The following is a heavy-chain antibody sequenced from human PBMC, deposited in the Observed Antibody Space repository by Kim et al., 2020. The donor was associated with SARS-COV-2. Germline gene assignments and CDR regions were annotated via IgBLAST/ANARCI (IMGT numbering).Heavy chain of an antibody. Sequence: ASVKVSCKASGYTFTSYDINWVRQATGQGLEWMGWMNPNSGNTGYAQKFQGRVTMTRNTSISTAYMELSSLRSEDTAVYYCARYQIGIQLWESSGHNNWFDPWGQGTLVTVSS. CDR2: MNPNSGNT. V-gene: IGHV1-8*01. J-gene: IGHJ5*02. CDR3: ARYQIGIQLWESSGHNNWFDP. CDR1: GYTFTSYD. D-gene: IGHD5-18*01.